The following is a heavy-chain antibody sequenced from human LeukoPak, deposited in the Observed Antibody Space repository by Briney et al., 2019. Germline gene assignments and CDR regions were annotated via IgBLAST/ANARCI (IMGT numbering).Heavy chain of an antibody. CDR3: ASSKLGYCTNGVCYPFDY. CDR2: ISSSSSYI. V-gene: IGHV3-21*01. D-gene: IGHD2-8*01. J-gene: IGHJ4*02. Sequence: PGGSLRLSCAASGFTFSSYSMNWVRQAPGKGLEWVSSISSSSSYIYYADSVKGRFTISRDNAKNSLYLQMNSLRAEDTAVYYCASSKLGYCTNGVCYPFDYWGQGTLVTVSS. CDR1: GFTFSSYS.